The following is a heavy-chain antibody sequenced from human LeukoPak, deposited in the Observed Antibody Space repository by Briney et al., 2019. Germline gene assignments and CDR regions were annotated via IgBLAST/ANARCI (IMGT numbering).Heavy chain of an antibody. J-gene: IGHJ3*02. CDR1: GFTFSSYS. CDR2: ISSSSSYI. V-gene: IGHV3-21*01. CDR3: AKDLRYCSSTSCYTDAFDI. Sequence: PGGSLRLSCAASGFTFSSYSMNWVRQAPGKGLEWVSSISSSSSYIYYADSVKGRFTTSRDNAKNSLYLQMNSLRAEDTAVYYCAKDLRYCSSTSCYTDAFDIWGQGTMVTVSS. D-gene: IGHD2-2*02.